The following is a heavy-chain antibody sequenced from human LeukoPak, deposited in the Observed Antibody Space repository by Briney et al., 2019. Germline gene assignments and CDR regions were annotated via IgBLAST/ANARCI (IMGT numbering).Heavy chain of an antibody. J-gene: IGHJ3*02. Sequence: PSETLSLTCTVSGGSLSSGDYYWSWIRQPPGKGLEWIGCIYYSGSTYYNPSLKSRVSISVDTSKNQFSLKLSSVTAADTAVYYCARESRLHDSSDAFDIWGQGTMVTVSS. CDR1: GGSLSSGDYY. CDR2: IYYSGST. D-gene: IGHD3-22*01. V-gene: IGHV4-30-4*08. CDR3: ARESRLHDSSDAFDI.